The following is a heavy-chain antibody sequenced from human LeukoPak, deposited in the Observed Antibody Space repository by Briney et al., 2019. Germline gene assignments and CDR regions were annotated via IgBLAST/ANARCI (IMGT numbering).Heavy chain of an antibody. CDR2: IIWNSGSI. V-gene: IGHV3-9*01. D-gene: IGHD6-13*01. Sequence: GGSLRLSCAASGFTFDDYAMHWVRRAPGKGLEWVSGIIWNSGSIGYADSVKGRFTISRDNAKNSLYLQMNSLRAEDTALYYCAKGHSSSWYDDAFDIWGQGTMVTVSS. J-gene: IGHJ3*02. CDR1: GFTFDDYA. CDR3: AKGHSSSWYDDAFDI.